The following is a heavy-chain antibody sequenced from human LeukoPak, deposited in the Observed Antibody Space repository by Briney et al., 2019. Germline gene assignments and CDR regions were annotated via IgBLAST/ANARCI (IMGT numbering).Heavy chain of an antibody. V-gene: IGHV4-31*03. CDR3: ASTRPDNSGSYSGHFDY. CDR1: GGSISSGGYY. Sequence: SETLSLTCTVSGGSISSGGYYWSWIRQHPGKGLEWIGYIYYSGSTYYNPSLKSRVTISVDTSKNQFSLKLSSVTAADTAVYYCASTRPDNSGSYSGHFDYWGQGTLVTVSS. J-gene: IGHJ4*02. D-gene: IGHD1-26*01. CDR2: IYYSGST.